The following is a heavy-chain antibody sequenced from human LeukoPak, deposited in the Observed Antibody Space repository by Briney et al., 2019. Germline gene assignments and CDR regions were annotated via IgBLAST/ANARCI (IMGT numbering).Heavy chain of an antibody. CDR2: ISSSSSYI. D-gene: IGHD3-16*01. CDR1: GFTFSSYS. CDR3: ARDKGDDYVWGSSNWFDP. V-gene: IGHV3-21*01. Sequence: SGGSLRLSCAASGFTFSSYSMNWVRQAPGKGLEWVSSISSSSSYIYYADSVKGRFTISRDNAKNSLYLQMHSLRAEDTAVYYCARDKGDDYVWGSSNWFDPWGQGPLVPVSS. J-gene: IGHJ5*02.